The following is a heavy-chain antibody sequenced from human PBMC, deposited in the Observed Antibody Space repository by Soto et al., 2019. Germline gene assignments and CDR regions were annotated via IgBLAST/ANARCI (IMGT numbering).Heavy chain of an antibody. Sequence: EVQLMESGGGLVQPGGSLRLSCTASGFTFSSYWMSWVRQAPGKGLEWVANIKQDGGEKDYVDSVKGRFTISRDNAKNSLYLQMNSLRAEDTALFFCARGPYYYDSGSYFELFDHWGQGTLVTVSS. V-gene: IGHV3-7*01. D-gene: IGHD3-10*01. CDR2: IKQDGGEK. CDR3: ARGPYYYDSGSYFELFDH. J-gene: IGHJ4*02. CDR1: GFTFSSYW.